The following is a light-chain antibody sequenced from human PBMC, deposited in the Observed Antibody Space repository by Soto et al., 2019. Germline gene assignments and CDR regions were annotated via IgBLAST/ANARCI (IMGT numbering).Light chain of an antibody. Sequence: SVLTQSAGTLSLTPGERATLSCRASQSVSSSYLAWYQQKPGQAPRLLIYGASSRATGIPDRFSGSGSGTDFTLTISRLEPEDSAVYYCQQYGSSPPFTFGPGTKVDIK. V-gene: IGKV3-20*01. CDR1: QSVSSSY. J-gene: IGKJ3*01. CDR2: GAS. CDR3: QQYGSSPPFT.